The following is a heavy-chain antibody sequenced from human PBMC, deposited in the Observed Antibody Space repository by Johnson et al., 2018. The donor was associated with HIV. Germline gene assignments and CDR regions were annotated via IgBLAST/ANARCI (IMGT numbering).Heavy chain of an antibody. D-gene: IGHD3-22*01. V-gene: IGHV3-20*04. CDR1: GFTFDDYG. CDR3: ARDYYDSSGHDAFDI. Sequence: VQLVESGGGVVRPGGSLRLSCAASGFTFDDYGMSWVRHAPGKGLEWVSGINWNGGSTGYANSVKGGFTISRDNSKNTLYLQMGSLRAEDMAVYYCARDYYDSSGHDAFDIWGQGTMVTVSS. J-gene: IGHJ3*02. CDR2: INWNGGST.